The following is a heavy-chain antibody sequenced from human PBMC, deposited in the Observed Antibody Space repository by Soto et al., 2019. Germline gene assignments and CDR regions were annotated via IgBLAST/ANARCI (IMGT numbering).Heavy chain of an antibody. J-gene: IGHJ6*02. Sequence: QVQLVQSGAEVKKPGSSVKVSCKASGGTFSSYTISWVRQAPGQGLEWMGRIIPILGIANYAQKFQGRVTITADKSTSXAXXELSSLRSEDTAVYYCARDQVVPAATSYYHYGMDVWGQGTTVTVSS. CDR3: ARDQVVPAATSYYHYGMDV. CDR1: GGTFSSYT. V-gene: IGHV1-69*08. CDR2: IIPILGIA. D-gene: IGHD2-2*01.